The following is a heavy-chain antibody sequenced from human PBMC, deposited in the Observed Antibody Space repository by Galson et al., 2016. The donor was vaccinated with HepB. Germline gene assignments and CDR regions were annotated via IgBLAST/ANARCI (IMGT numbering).Heavy chain of an antibody. CDR1: GFTFGTYT. V-gene: IGHV3-43*01. CDR3: AKGRGFYYYSMDV. CDR2: ITGDRANA. J-gene: IGHJ6*02. Sequence: SLRLSCAASGFTFGTYTMHWIRQAPGEGLQWVSLITGDRANAYYADSVKGRFTISRDNRKNSLYLQMSSLRTEDTALYYCAKGRGFYYYSMDVWGQGTTVTVSS. D-gene: IGHD3-10*01.